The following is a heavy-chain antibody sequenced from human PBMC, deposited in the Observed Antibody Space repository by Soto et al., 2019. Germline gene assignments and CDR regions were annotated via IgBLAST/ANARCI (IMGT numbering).Heavy chain of an antibody. J-gene: IGHJ3*02. Sequence: QVQLQESGPGLVKPSQTLSLTCTVSGGSISSGGYYWSWIRQHPGKGLEWIGYIYYSGSTYYNPSLKSRVTISVDTSKNQFSLKLSSVTAADTAVYYCARATAAPGARHVIHPDAFDIWGQGTMVTVSS. CDR3: ARATAAPGARHVIHPDAFDI. CDR2: IYYSGST. V-gene: IGHV4-31*03. D-gene: IGHD1-26*01. CDR1: GGSISSGGYY.